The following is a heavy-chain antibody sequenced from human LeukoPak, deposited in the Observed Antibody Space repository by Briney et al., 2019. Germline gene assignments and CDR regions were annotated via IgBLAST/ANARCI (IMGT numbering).Heavy chain of an antibody. V-gene: IGHV3-48*04. CDR3: AGNGDAFDI. J-gene: IGHJ3*02. CDR1: GFTLSSYS. D-gene: IGHD1-1*01. CDR2: ISSSGSTI. Sequence: GGSLRLSCAASGFTLSSYSMNWVRHAPGKGLEWVSYISSSGSTIYYADSVKGRFTISRDNAKNSLYLQMNSLRAEDTAVYYCAGNGDAFDIWGQGTMVTVSS.